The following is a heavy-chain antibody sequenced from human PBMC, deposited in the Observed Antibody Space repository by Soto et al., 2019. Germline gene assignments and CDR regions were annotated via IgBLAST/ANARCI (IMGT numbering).Heavy chain of an antibody. CDR1: GFTFSDYY. J-gene: IGHJ6*03. CDR2: ISSSGSTI. CDR3: AAYYDFWSGYYNKTLYYYYYMDV. V-gene: IGHV3-11*01. D-gene: IGHD3-3*01. Sequence: GESLKISCAASGFTFSDYYMSWIRQAPGKGLEWVSYISSSGSTIYYADSVKGRFTISRDNAKNSLYLQMNSLRAEDTAVYYCAAYYDFWSGYYNKTLYYYYYMDVWGKGTTVTVSS.